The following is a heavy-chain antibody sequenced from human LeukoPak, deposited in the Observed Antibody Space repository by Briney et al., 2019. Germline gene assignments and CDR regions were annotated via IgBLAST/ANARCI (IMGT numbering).Heavy chain of an antibody. J-gene: IGHJ4*02. V-gene: IGHV4-59*01. Sequence: SETLSLTCTVSGGSISSYYWSWIRQPPGKGLEWIGYIYYSGSTNYIPSLKSRVTISVDTSKNQFSLKLSSVTAADTAVYYCARSQGTRYDFWSGYPTHYFDYWGQGTLVTVSS. CDR2: IYYSGST. CDR3: ARSQGTRYDFWSGYPTHYFDY. D-gene: IGHD3-3*01. CDR1: GGSISSYY.